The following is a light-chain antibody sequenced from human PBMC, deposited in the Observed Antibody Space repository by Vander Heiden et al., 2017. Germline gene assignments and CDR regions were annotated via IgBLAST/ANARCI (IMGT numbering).Light chain of an antibody. CDR1: SSNIGSNT. J-gene: IGLJ3*02. CDR3: AAGDDSLNGWV. V-gene: IGLV1-44*01. Sequence: QSVLTQPPSASGTPGQRVTISCSGSSSNIGSNTVNWYQQLPGTAPNLLIYSNNQRPSGVPDRFSGSKSGTSASLAISGLQAEDEADYYCAAGDDSLNGWVFGGGTKLTVL. CDR2: SNN.